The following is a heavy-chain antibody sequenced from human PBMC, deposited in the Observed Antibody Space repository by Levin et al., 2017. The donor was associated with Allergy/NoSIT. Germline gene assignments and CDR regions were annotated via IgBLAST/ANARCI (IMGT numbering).Heavy chain of an antibody. CDR3: ARGPEV. J-gene: IGHJ4*02. CDR2: ISTNSAYI. V-gene: IGHV3-21*01. Sequence: PWASVKVSCAASGFTFSIYTMNWIRQAPGKGLEWISFISTNSAYIYYADSVRGRFTISRDNAKRSLYLQMDSLRDDDTAVYYCARGPEVWGQGTPVTVSS. CDR1: GFTFSIYT.